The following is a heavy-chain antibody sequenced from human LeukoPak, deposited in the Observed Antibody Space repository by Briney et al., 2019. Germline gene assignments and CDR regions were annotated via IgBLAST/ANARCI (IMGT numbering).Heavy chain of an antibody. D-gene: IGHD3-10*01. J-gene: IGHJ5*02. CDR3: ARYYFNWFDP. Sequence: GASVKGSCKASGGTFSSYAISWVRQAPGQGLEWMGGIIPIFGTANYAQKFQGRVTITTDESTSTAYMELSSLRSEDTAVYYCARYYFNWFDPWGQGTLVTVSS. CDR2: IIPIFGTA. CDR1: GGTFSSYA. V-gene: IGHV1-69*05.